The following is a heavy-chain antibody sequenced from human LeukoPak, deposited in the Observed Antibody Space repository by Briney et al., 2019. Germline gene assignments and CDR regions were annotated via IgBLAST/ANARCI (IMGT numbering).Heavy chain of an antibody. V-gene: IGHV3-21*01. CDR3: ARDRGHYYDSSGLFDY. CDR1: GFTISSYS. Sequence: PGGSLRLSCAASGFTISSYSMDWVRQTPGKGLEWVSSIISSSSYIYYAYSVKGRFTISRDNAKNSLYLQMNSLRAEDTAVYYCARDRGHYYDSSGLFDYWGQGTLVTVSS. J-gene: IGHJ4*02. D-gene: IGHD3-22*01. CDR2: IISSSSYI.